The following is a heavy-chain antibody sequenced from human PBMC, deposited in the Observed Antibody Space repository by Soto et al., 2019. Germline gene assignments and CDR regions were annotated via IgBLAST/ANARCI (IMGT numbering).Heavy chain of an antibody. V-gene: IGHV1-69*06. D-gene: IGHD3-22*01. Sequence: ASVKVSCKAAGDTFSSCAISWVRQAPGQGLEWMGGIIPIFGTANYAQKFKGRVTITADKSTSTAYMELISLRSEDTAMYYCARRWSYSDSSGSAFDYWGQGTQVTVSS. J-gene: IGHJ4*02. CDR1: GDTFSSCA. CDR2: IIPIFGTA. CDR3: ARRWSYSDSSGSAFDY.